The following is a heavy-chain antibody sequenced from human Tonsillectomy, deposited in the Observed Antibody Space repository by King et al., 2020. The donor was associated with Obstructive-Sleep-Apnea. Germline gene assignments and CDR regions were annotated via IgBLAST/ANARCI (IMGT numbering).Heavy chain of an antibody. V-gene: IGHV3-33*01. CDR3: ARATYGLVSNYYYGLDV. CDR1: GFTFSRYG. Sequence: VQLVESGGGVVQPGRSLGLSCVASGFTFSRYGMHWVRQAPGKGLEWVAVIWFDGSNKYYVDSVKGRFTISRDNSKNTLHLQMNSLRAEDTAVYYCARATYGLVSNYYYGLDVWGQGTAVTVSS. D-gene: IGHD3-10*01. J-gene: IGHJ6*02. CDR2: IWFDGSNK.